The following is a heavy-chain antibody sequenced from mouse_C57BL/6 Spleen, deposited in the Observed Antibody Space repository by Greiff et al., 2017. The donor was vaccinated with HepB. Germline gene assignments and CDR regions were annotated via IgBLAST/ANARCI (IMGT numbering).Heavy chain of an antibody. J-gene: IGHJ3*01. D-gene: IGHD2-3*01. CDR2: IYPGDGDT. V-gene: IGHV1-80*01. Sequence: QVQLQQSGAELVKPGASVKISCKASGYAFSSYWMNWVKQRPGKGLEWIGQIYPGDGDTNYNGKFKGKATLTADKSSSTAYMQLSSLTSEDSAVYFCARDGYYSAWFAYWGQGTLVTVSA. CDR3: ARDGYYSAWFAY. CDR1: GYAFSSYW.